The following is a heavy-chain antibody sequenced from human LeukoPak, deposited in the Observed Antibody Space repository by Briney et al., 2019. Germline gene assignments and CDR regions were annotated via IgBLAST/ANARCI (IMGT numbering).Heavy chain of an antibody. CDR2: INPNSGGT. CDR1: GYTFTGYY. D-gene: IGHD2-2*01. CDR3: ARDPYFCSSTSCYPSYNWFDP. J-gene: IGHJ5*02. Sequence: ASVKVSCKASGYTFTGYYMHWVRQAPGQGLEWMGWINPNSGGTNYAQKFQGRVTMTRDTSISTAYMELSRLRSDDTAVYYCARDPYFCSSTSCYPSYNWFDPWGQGTLVTVSS. V-gene: IGHV1-2*02.